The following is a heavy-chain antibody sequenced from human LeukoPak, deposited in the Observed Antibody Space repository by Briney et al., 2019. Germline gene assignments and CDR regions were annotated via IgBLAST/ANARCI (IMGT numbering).Heavy chain of an antibody. Sequence: SETLSLTCTVSGGSISSYYWSWIQQPAGKGLEWIGRIYTSGSTNYNPSLKSRVTMSVDTSKNQFSLKLSSVTAADTAVYYCARDRLDTAMVTPFDYWGQGTLVTVSS. CDR1: GGSISSYY. CDR2: IYTSGST. V-gene: IGHV4-4*07. J-gene: IGHJ4*02. D-gene: IGHD5-18*01. CDR3: ARDRLDTAMVTPFDY.